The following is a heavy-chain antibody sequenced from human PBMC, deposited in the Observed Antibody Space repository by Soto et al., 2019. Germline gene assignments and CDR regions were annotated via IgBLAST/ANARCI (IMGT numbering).Heavy chain of an antibody. D-gene: IGHD3-16*01. CDR3: TIEGAYPGPDFDY. CDR1: GFTFSDRY. J-gene: IGHJ4*02. Sequence: PGGSLRLSCAASGFTFSDRYMDWVRQAPGKGLEWVGRTKNKANSYTTEYAASVKGRFTISRDYSRDSVYLQMNSLKTDDTAVYYCTIEGAYPGPDFDYWGQGTPGTVSS. CDR2: TKNKANSYTT. V-gene: IGHV3-72*01.